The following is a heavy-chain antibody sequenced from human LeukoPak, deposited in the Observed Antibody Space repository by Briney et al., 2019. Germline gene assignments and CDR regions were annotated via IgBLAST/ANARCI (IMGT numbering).Heavy chain of an antibody. V-gene: IGHV4-4*07. CDR1: GRSISRYY. CDR2: IYTSGST. Sequence: SETLSLTCTVSGRSISRYYWSWLRQPAGKGLEWIGRIYTSGSTNSNPSLKSRVTMSVDTSKNQFSLKLSSVTAADTAVYYCARDIVQLPVYNWFDPWGQGTLVTVST. D-gene: IGHD1-1*01. CDR3: ARDIVQLPVYNWFDP. J-gene: IGHJ5*02.